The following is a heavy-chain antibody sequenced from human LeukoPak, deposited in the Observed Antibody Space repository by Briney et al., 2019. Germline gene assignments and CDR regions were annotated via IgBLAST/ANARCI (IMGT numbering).Heavy chain of an antibody. V-gene: IGHV3-7*03. CDR3: VKDSPPRYSGSPPAY. CDR1: GFTFSDHS. CDR2: INKDGGEK. D-gene: IGHD1-26*01. J-gene: IGHJ4*02. Sequence: PGGSLRLSCATSGFTFSDHSIDWVRQAPGKGLEWVANINKDGGEKYYVDSVKGRFTISRDNAKNSLYLQMNSLRADDTAVYYRVKDSPPRYSGSPPAYWGQGTLVTVSS.